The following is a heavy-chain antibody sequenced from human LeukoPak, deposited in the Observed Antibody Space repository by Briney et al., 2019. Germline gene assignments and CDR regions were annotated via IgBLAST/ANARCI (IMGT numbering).Heavy chain of an antibody. CDR2: IIPIFGTA. CDR1: GGTFSSYA. D-gene: IGHD3-10*01. Sequence: SVKVSCKASGGTFSSYAISWVRQAPGQGLEWMGGIIPIFGTANYAQKFQGRVTITADESTSTAYMELSSLRSEDTAVYYCARVGPSITMVREWYNWFDPWGQGTLVTVSS. CDR3: ARVGPSITMVREWYNWFDP. J-gene: IGHJ5*02. V-gene: IGHV1-69*13.